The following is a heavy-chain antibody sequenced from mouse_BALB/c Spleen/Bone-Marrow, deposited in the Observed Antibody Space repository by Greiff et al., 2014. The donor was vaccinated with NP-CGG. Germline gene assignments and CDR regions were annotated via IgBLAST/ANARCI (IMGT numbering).Heavy chain of an antibody. CDR3: ALITAATISYWYFDV. Sequence: EVKLMESGAELVKPGASVKLSCTASGFNIKDTYMHWMKRRPEQGLEWIGRIDPTNGYILYDPKFPGKATITADTTSNTAYLQLSSLTSEDTAVYYWALITAATISYWYFDVWGAGTTVTVSS. D-gene: IGHD1-2*01. V-gene: IGHV14-3*02. J-gene: IGHJ1*01. CDR1: GFNIKDTY. CDR2: IDPTNGYI.